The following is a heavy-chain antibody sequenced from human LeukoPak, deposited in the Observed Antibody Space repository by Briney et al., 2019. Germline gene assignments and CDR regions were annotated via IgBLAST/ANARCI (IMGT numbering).Heavy chain of an antibody. D-gene: IGHD3-10*01. CDR2: IYYSGST. CDR1: GGSVSSSSYY. J-gene: IGHJ6*03. Sequence: SETLSLTCTVSGGSVSSSSYYWGWIRQPPGKGLEWIGYIYYSGSTNSNPSLKSRVTISVDTSKNQFSLKLSSVTAADTAVYYCARDRRITMVRGVYYYMDVWGKGTTVTVSS. CDR3: ARDRRITMVRGVYYYMDV. V-gene: IGHV4-61*01.